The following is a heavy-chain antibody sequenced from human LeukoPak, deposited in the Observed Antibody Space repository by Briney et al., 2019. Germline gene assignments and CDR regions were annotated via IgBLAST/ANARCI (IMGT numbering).Heavy chain of an antibody. V-gene: IGHV3-23*01. J-gene: IGHJ4*02. CDR1: GFTFSSSA. CDR2: ISGTGGST. Sequence: PGGSLRLSCAASGFTFSSSAMSWVRQAPGKGLEWVSTISGTGGSTYYADSVKGRFTISRDNSKNTLYLQRSGLRVEDTAVYYCAKGLTSGSSYAFDSWGQGTLVTVSS. D-gene: IGHD1-26*01. CDR3: AKGLTSGSSYAFDS.